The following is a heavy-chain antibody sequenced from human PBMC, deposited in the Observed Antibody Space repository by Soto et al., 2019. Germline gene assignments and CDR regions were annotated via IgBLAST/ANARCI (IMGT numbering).Heavy chain of an antibody. CDR1: GYTFTGYY. D-gene: IGHD2-15*01. CDR2: INPNSGGT. V-gene: IGHV1-2*04. Sequence: QVQLVQSGAEVKKPGASVKVSCKASGYTFTGYYMHWVRQAPGQGLEWMGWINPNSGGTNYAQKFQGWVTMTRDTSIITAYMELSRLRSDDTAVYYCARSKYCSGGSCPSPAFDIWGQGTMVTVSS. J-gene: IGHJ3*02. CDR3: ARSKYCSGGSCPSPAFDI.